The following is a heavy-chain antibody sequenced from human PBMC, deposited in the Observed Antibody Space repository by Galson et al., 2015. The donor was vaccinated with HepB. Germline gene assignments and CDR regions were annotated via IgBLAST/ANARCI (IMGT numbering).Heavy chain of an antibody. CDR1: GYSISSGYY. V-gene: IGHV4-38-2*02. CDR2: IYHSGST. J-gene: IGHJ4*02. CDR3: ARDALGIAARLFDY. Sequence: LTCAVSGYSISSGYYWGWIRQPPGKGLEWIGSIYHSGSTYYNPSLKSRVTISVDTSKNQFSLKLSSVTAADTAVYYCARDALGIAARLFDYWGQGTLVTVSS. D-gene: IGHD6-6*01.